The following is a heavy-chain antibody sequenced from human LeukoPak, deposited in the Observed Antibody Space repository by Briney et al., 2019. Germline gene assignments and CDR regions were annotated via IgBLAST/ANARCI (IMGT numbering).Heavy chain of an antibody. CDR1: GYSFTSYW. CDR2: IYPGDSDT. J-gene: IGHJ4*02. V-gene: IGHV5-51*01. D-gene: IGHD4-11*01. CDR3: ARQDGPNSNRPYYFDY. Sequence: GESLKISCKGSGYSFTSYWIGWVRQMPGKGLEWMGIIYPGDSDTRYSPSFQGQVTISADKSISTAYLQWSSLKASDTAMYYCARQDGPNSNRPYYFDYWGQGTLVTVSS.